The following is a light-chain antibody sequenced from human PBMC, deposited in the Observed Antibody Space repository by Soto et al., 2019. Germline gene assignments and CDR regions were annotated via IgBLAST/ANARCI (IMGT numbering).Light chain of an antibody. Sequence: IVMTQSPATLSVSPGDRATLSCRASQSVGSSLAWYQQKPGQAPRLLIYHASTRATAVPARFSGSGSGTEFTHTISSLQSEDFAVFYCQHHFNWPPFAFGPWTKLEI. CDR2: HAS. CDR3: QHHFNWPPFA. V-gene: IGKV3-15*01. CDR1: QSVGSS. J-gene: IGKJ2*01.